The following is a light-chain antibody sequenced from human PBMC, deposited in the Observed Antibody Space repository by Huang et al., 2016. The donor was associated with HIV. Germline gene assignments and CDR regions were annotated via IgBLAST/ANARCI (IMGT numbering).Light chain of an antibody. V-gene: IGKV3-11*01. CDR1: QRFNSH. CDR2: DAS. Sequence: EIVLTKSPATLSLSPGERATLSCRASQRFNSHLAWYQQKPGPAPRLRIYDASNSATGIPARFSGSGSGTDFTLTISSLEPEDFAVYYCQQRSNWPPIFGGGTKVEIK. CDR3: QQRSNWPPI. J-gene: IGKJ4*01.